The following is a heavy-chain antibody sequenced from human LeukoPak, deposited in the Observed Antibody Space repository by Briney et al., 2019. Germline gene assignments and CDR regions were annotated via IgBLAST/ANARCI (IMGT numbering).Heavy chain of an antibody. CDR1: GGSISSYY. Sequence: SETLSLTCTVSGGSISSYYWSWIRQPPGKGLEWIGYIHYSGSTIHNPSLKSRVNISVDTSKNQCSLKLRSVTAADTAVYYCARMGYYSYGMDVWGQGTTVTVSS. CDR3: ARMGYYSYGMDV. V-gene: IGHV4-59*12. J-gene: IGHJ6*02. CDR2: IHYSGST.